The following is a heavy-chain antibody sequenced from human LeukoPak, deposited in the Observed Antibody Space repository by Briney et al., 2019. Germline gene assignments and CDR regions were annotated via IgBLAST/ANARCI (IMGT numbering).Heavy chain of an antibody. CDR1: GFTFDDYA. CDR3: AKDIGAPYYDILTGTYYYYGMDV. CDR2: ISWNSGSI. D-gene: IGHD3-9*01. Sequence: GGSLRLSCAASGFTFDDYAMHWVRQAPGKGLEWVSGISWNSGSIGYADSVKGRFTISRDNAKNSLYLQMNSLRAEDTALYYCAKDIGAPYYDILTGTYYYYGMDVWGQGTTVTVSS. V-gene: IGHV3-9*01. J-gene: IGHJ6*02.